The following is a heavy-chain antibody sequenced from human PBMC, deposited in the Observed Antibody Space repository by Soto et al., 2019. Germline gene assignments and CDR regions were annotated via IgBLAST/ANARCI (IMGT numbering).Heavy chain of an antibody. J-gene: IGHJ4*02. CDR2: IHYNGNT. CDR1: GDSLSAYS. V-gene: IGHV4-59*01. D-gene: IGHD5-12*01. Sequence: PSETLSLTCPVSGDSLSAYSWSWVRQPPGKGLEWIGNIHYNGNTKYNPSLKSRVTMSVDTSKDQFSLKLISVTAADTAKYFCAREGNLGRWLQPLDFWGQGTLVTSPQ. CDR3: AREGNLGRWLQPLDF.